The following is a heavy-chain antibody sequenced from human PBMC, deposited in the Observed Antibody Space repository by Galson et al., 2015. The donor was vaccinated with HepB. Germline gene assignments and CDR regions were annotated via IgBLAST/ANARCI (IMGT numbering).Heavy chain of an antibody. V-gene: IGHV3-11*06. J-gene: IGHJ5*02. CDR1: GFSFSDHY. CDR2: ISSSSVYT. D-gene: IGHD3-22*01. CDR3: AGTLYSSAYSA. Sequence: SLRLSCAASGFSFSDHYMSWIRQAPGKGLECVSYISSSSVYTNYADSVKGRFTISRDNAKNSLYLHMHSLRAEDTAVYYCAGTLYSSAYSAWGQGTLVTVSS.